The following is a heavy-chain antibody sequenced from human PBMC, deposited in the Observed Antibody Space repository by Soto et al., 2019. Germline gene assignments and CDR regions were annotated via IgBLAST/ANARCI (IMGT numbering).Heavy chain of an antibody. V-gene: IGHV4-30-4*01. CDR3: AKYQPTSTSFDP. D-gene: IGHD2-2*01. CDR1: GGSISSGDYY. CDR2: IYYSGST. Sequence: PSETLSLTCTVSGGSISSGDYYWSWIRQPPGKGLEWIGHIYYSGSTYYNPSLKSRVTISVDSSKNQFPLKLSSVTAADTAVYYLAKYQPTSTSFDPWGKGTLVTVSS. J-gene: IGHJ5*02.